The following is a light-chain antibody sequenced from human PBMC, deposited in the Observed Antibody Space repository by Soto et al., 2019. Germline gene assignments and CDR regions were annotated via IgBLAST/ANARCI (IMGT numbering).Light chain of an antibody. J-gene: IGKJ5*01. CDR3: QQYGSSSIT. Sequence: EIVLTQSPGTLSLSPGERATLSCRASQSVGSIYLAWYQQRPGQAPRLLIYGASSRATGIPVRFSGSGSGTDFTLTISGLEPEDFAVYYCQQYGSSSITFGQGTRLEIK. CDR1: QSVGSIY. V-gene: IGKV3-20*01. CDR2: GAS.